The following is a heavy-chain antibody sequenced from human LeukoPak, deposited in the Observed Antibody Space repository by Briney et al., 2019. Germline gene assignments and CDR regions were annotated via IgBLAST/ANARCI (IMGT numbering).Heavy chain of an antibody. J-gene: IGHJ3*02. Sequence: GESLKISCAASGFTFSNYAMSWVRQAPGEGLEWVSGISGSGDYTYYADSLKGRFTISRDNSKNTLYLQMNSLRAEDTALYYCAKDLTYYYGLGSSTNAFDIWGQGTMVTVSS. CDR1: GFTFSNYA. D-gene: IGHD3-10*01. CDR3: AKDLTYYYGLGSSTNAFDI. V-gene: IGHV3-23*01. CDR2: ISGSGDYT.